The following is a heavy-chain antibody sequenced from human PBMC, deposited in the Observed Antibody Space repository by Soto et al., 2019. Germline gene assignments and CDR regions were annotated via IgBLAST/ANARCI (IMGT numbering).Heavy chain of an antibody. D-gene: IGHD2-2*01. CDR3: ARDLGYCSSSGGSCYSDY. J-gene: IGHJ4*02. V-gene: IGHV1-8*01. Sequence: ASVKVSCEASGYTFTSYDINWVRQATGQGLEWMGWMNPNSGNTGYAQKFQGRVTMTRNTSISTAYMELSSLRSEDTAVYYCARDLGYCSSSGGSCYSDYWGQGTLVTVSS. CDR2: MNPNSGNT. CDR1: GYTFTSYD.